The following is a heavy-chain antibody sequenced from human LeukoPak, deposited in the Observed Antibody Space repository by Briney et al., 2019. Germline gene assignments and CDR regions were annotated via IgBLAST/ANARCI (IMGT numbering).Heavy chain of an antibody. Sequence: GGSLRLSCAASGFTFSDYYMSWIRQAPGKGLEWVSYISSSGSTIYYADSVKGRFTISRDNAKNSLYPQMNSLRAEDTAVYYCARERDYYYMDVWGKGTTVTVSS. CDR3: ARERDYYYMDV. CDR2: ISSSGSTI. J-gene: IGHJ6*03. CDR1: GFTFSDYY. V-gene: IGHV3-11*04.